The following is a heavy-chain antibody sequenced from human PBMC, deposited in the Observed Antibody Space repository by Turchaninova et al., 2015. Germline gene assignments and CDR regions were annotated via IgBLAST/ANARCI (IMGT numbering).Heavy chain of an antibody. CDR3: ARPREGTGIDY. J-gene: IGHJ4*02. Sequence: QLQLQESGPGLVKTSGTLSLHATVPVGSISSTSYHWGWIRQPPGKGLEWIGSIYDRGSTHYNPSLKSRVTRSVDTSKNQFSLKLSSVTAADTAVYYCARPREGTGIDYWGQGTLVTVSS. CDR2: IYDRGST. V-gene: IGHV4-39*01. D-gene: IGHD3-10*01. CDR1: VGSISSTSYH.